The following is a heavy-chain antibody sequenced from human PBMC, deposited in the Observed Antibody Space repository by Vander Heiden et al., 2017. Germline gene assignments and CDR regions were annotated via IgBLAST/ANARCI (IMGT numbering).Heavy chain of an antibody. Sequence: QVQLVQSGAEVKKPGASVTVSSKASGYTFTGYYMHWVRQAPGQGREWMGWINPNSGGTNYAQNFHGGVTMTRDASISTAYMELSRLSSDDTAVYYCARDRHDAYDLYYYGMDVRGQGTTITVS. V-gene: IGHV1-2*02. D-gene: IGHD3-22*01. CDR2: INPNSGGT. J-gene: IGHJ6*01. CDR1: GYTFTGYY. CDR3: ARDRHDAYDLYYYGMDV.